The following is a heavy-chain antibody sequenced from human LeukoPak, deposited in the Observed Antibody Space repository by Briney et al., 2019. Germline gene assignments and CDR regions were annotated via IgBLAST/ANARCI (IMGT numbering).Heavy chain of an antibody. Sequence: SGPTLVKPTQTLTLTCTFSGFSLSTSGVGAGWIRQPPGKALEWLALIYWDDDKRYSPSLKSRLTITKDTSKSQVVLTMTNMDPVDTATYYCAHSQGYSGSYYTYYFDYWGQGTLVTVSS. V-gene: IGHV2-5*02. J-gene: IGHJ4*02. CDR1: GFSLSTSGVG. CDR2: IYWDDDK. CDR3: AHSQGYSGSYYTYYFDY. D-gene: IGHD1-26*01.